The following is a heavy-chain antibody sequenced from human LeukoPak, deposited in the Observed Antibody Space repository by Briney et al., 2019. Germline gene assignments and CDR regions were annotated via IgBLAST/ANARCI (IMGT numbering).Heavy chain of an antibody. CDR1: GFTFSNAW. CDR2: IKSKTDGGTT. CDR3: TTGTNYYDSSGYYYYYYYYMDV. D-gene: IGHD3-22*01. J-gene: IGHJ6*03. V-gene: IGHV3-15*01. Sequence: GGSLRLSCAASGFTFSNAWMSWVRQAPGKGLEWVGRIKSKTDGGTTDCAAPVKGRFTISRDDSKNTLYLQMNSLKTEDTAVYYCTTGTNYYDSSGYYYYYYYYMDVWGKGTTVTVSS.